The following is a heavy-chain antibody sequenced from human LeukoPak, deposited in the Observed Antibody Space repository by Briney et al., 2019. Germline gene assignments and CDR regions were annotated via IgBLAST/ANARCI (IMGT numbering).Heavy chain of an antibody. CDR2: VASGFQT. V-gene: IGHV3-13*01. CDR3: VREARGYHYTYFDY. Sequence: GSLRLSCTASGFPLVSHDMHWVRQTTGEGLEGVAAVASGFQTFYAGSVKGRFTVSREDAKNSLYLQMNSLRAGDTAVYYCVREARGYHYTYFDYWGQGTLVTVSS. D-gene: IGHD5-18*01. J-gene: IGHJ4*02. CDR1: GFPLVSHD.